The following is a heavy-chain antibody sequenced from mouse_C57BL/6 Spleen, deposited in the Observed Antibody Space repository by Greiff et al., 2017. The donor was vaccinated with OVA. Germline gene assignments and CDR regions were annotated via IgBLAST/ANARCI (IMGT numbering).Heavy chain of an antibody. CDR1: GYTFTGYW. D-gene: IGHD2-2*01. CDR2: ILPGSGST. J-gene: IGHJ3*01. V-gene: IGHV1-9*01. CDR3: AIVRVYSAYSGFAY. Sequence: QVQLQQSGAELMKPGASVTLSCKATGYTFTGYWIEWVKQRPGHGLEWIGEILPGSGSTNYNEKFKGTATFTADTSSNTAYMQLSSLTTDVSSIYYCAIVRVYSAYSGFAYWGPGTLVTVSS.